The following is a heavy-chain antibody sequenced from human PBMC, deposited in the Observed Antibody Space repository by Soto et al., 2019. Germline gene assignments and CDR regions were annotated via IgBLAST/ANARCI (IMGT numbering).Heavy chain of an antibody. CDR2: INHSGST. J-gene: IGHJ4*02. CDR1: GGSFSGYY. Sequence: SETLSLTCAVYGGSFSGYYWTWIRQPPGTGLEWIGEINHSGSTNYNPSLKSRVTISVGTSKNQFSLKLTSVTAADTAVYYCARDKITGLFDYWGQGTLVT. V-gene: IGHV4-34*01. CDR3: ARDKITGLFDY. D-gene: IGHD2-8*02.